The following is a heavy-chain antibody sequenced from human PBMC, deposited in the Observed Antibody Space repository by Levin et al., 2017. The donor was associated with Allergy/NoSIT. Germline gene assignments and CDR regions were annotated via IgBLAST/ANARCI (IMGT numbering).Heavy chain of an antibody. CDR1: GDSVSSNSAA. Sequence: SSETLSLTCAISGDSVSSNSAAWNWIRQSPSRGLEWLGRTYYRSKWYNDYAVSVKSRITVNPVTSKNQFSLHLNSVTPEDSAVYYCARDFYYDASQGIIHFDYWGQGTLVAVSS. CDR3: ARDFYYDASQGIIHFDY. V-gene: IGHV6-1*01. D-gene: IGHD3-22*01. J-gene: IGHJ4*02. CDR2: TYYRSKWYN.